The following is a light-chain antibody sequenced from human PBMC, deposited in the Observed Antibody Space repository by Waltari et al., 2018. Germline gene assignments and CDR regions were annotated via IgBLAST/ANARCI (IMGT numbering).Light chain of an antibody. V-gene: IGKV3-20*01. Sequence: EIVLTQSPGTLSLSPGEGATLSCRTSQPIRTTYLAWYQQQPGQAPTLLIYGASSRATGVPDRFTGSGSGTDFSLTISSLEPEDFATYYCQQYDISPLTFGGGTKVESK. CDR1: QPIRTTY. CDR2: GAS. CDR3: QQYDISPLT. J-gene: IGKJ4*01.